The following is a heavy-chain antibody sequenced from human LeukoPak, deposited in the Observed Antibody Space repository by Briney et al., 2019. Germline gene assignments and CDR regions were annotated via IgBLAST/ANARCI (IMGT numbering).Heavy chain of an antibody. Sequence: SQTLSLTFAISGDSVSSNSAAWSWIRQSPSRGLEWLGRTYYRSKWYTDYAVSVTSRITINPDTSKNQFSLQLNSVTPEDTAVYYCARDKDYSIDHWGQGTLVTVSS. J-gene: IGHJ4*02. CDR3: ARDKDYSIDH. CDR1: GDSVSSNSAA. CDR2: TYYRSKWYT. D-gene: IGHD4-11*01. V-gene: IGHV6-1*01.